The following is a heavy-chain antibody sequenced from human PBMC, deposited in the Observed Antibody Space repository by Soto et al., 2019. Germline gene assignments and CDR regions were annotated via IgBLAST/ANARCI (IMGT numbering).Heavy chain of an antibody. Sequence: GGSLRLSCAASGFSFGTTDMSWVRQAPGEGLEWVSTIDGSGGITYYADSVKGRFTISRDNSRNTVYLQMNSLRGDDTALYYCVKNSGWFNTWGQGALVTVSS. J-gene: IGHJ5*02. CDR3: VKNSGWFNT. CDR2: IDGSGGIT. D-gene: IGHD3-10*01. CDR1: GFSFGTTD. V-gene: IGHV3-23*01.